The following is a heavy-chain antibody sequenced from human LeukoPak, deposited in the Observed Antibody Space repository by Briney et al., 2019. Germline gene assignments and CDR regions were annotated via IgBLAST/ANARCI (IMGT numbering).Heavy chain of an antibody. Sequence: ASVKVSCKASGYTFTSYDINWVRQATGQGLEWMGWMNPNSGNTGYAQKFQGRVTMTRNTSISTAYMELSSLRSDDTAVYYCARDLVVYDILTAVIIPPYFDCWGQGTLVTVSS. J-gene: IGHJ4*02. D-gene: IGHD3-9*01. CDR3: ARDLVVYDILTAVIIPPYFDC. V-gene: IGHV1-8*01. CDR2: MNPNSGNT. CDR1: GYTFTSYD.